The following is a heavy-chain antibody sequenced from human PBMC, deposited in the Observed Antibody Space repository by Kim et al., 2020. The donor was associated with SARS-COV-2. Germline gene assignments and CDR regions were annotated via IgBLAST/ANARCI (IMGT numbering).Heavy chain of an antibody. CDR2: INHSGST. V-gene: IGHV4-34*01. D-gene: IGHD4-4*01. J-gene: IGHJ4*02. Sequence: SETLSLTCAVYGGSFSDYYWSWIRQPPGKGLEWIGEINHSGSTNYNPSLKSRVTISVDTSKNQFSLKLSSVTAADTAVYYCARCRLQPDKFDYWGQGTLVTVSS. CDR1: GGSFSDYY. CDR3: ARCRLQPDKFDY.